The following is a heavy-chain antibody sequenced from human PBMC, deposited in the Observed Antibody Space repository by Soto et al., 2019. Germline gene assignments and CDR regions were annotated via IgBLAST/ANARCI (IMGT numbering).Heavy chain of an antibody. V-gene: IGHV4-59*01. CDR1: GGSISSYY. D-gene: IGHD6-19*01. J-gene: IGHJ3*02. CDR3: ARFADSSGWSRGAFDI. Sequence: SETLSLTCTVSGGSISSYYWSWIRQPPGKGLEWIGYIYYSGSTNYNPPLKSRVTISVDTSKNQFSLKLSSVTAADTAVYYCARFADSSGWSRGAFDIWGQGTMVTVSS. CDR2: IYYSGST.